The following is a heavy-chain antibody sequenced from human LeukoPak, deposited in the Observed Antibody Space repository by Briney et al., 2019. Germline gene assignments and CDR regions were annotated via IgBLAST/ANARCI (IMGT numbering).Heavy chain of an antibody. CDR2: INQDGTEK. J-gene: IGHJ4*02. Sequence: GGSLRLSCAASGFPFSTYWMSWVRQAPGKGLEWVANINQDGTEKYYVDSVKGRFTISRDNAKKSLYLQMNSLRAEDTAIYYCARDSDVHCSGGSCTNFDSWGQGSLVTVSS. V-gene: IGHV3-7*01. CDR3: ARDSDVHCSGGSCTNFDS. D-gene: IGHD2-15*01. CDR1: GFPFSTYW.